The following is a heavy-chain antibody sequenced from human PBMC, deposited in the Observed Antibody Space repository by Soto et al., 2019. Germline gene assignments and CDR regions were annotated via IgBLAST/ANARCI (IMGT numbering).Heavy chain of an antibody. Sequence: GEALKISCKGSGYNLTSYWVGWVRQMPRKRLEWMGIIYPGDSDTRYSPSFQGQVTISADKSISTADLQWSSLKASDTAMYYCARTSAAGKYSYGMDVRGQGTTVTVSS. V-gene: IGHV5-51*01. CDR3: ARTSAAGKYSYGMDV. CDR2: IYPGDSDT. D-gene: IGHD6-13*01. CDR1: GYNLTSYW. J-gene: IGHJ6*02.